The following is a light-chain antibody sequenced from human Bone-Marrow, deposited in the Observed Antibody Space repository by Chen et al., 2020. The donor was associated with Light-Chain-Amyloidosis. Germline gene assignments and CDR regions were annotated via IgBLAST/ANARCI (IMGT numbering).Light chain of an antibody. CDR3: QSYQGSSQGV. J-gene: IGLJ3*02. V-gene: IGLV6-57*01. CDR2: EDD. Sequence: NFMLTHPHYVSESPGKTVTISCTRSSGSIATNYVQWYQQRPGSSPTTVIYEDDQKPSGVPDRFSGSIDRSSNSASLTISGLKTEGEADYYCQSYQGSSQGVFGGGTKLTIL. CDR1: SGSIATNY.